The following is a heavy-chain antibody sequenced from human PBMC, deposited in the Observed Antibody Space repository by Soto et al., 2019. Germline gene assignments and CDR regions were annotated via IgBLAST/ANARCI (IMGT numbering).Heavy chain of an antibody. Sequence: GASVKVSCKASGYTFTSYYMHWVRQAPGQGLEWMGIINPSGGSTSYAQKFQGRVTMTRDTSTSTVYMELSSLRSEDTAVYYCARGPYDSSGYYYAEYYFDYWGQGALVTVSS. CDR2: INPSGGST. CDR1: GYTFTSYY. V-gene: IGHV1-46*03. D-gene: IGHD3-22*01. J-gene: IGHJ4*02. CDR3: ARGPYDSSGYYYAEYYFDY.